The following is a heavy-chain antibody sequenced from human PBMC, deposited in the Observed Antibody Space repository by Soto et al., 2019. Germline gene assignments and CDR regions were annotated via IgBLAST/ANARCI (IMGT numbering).Heavy chain of an antibody. CDR1: GYTFTSYA. Sequence: ASVKVSCKASGYTFTSYAMHWVRQAPGQRLEWMGWINAGNGNTKYSQKFQGRVTITRDTSASTAYMELSSLRSEDTAVYYCARDGGPMVRGAPYYFDYWGQGTLVTVSS. D-gene: IGHD3-10*01. CDR3: ARDGGPMVRGAPYYFDY. CDR2: INAGNGNT. V-gene: IGHV1-3*01. J-gene: IGHJ4*02.